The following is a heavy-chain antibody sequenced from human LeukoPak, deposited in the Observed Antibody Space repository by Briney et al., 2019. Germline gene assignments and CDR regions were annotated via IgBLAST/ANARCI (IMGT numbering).Heavy chain of an antibody. D-gene: IGHD6-19*01. CDR3: ARDQEFRSVGAPFDP. V-gene: IGHV3-74*01. CDR2: INFDGTIT. CDR1: GITLSGYW. J-gene: IGHJ5*02. Sequence: PGGSLRLSCEASGITLSGYWVHWVRQAPGKGLLRVSRINFDGTITTYADSVKGRFTVSRDNAKNTVYLQMNSLTAEDTAVYYCARDQEFRSVGAPFDPWGQGTVVIVS.